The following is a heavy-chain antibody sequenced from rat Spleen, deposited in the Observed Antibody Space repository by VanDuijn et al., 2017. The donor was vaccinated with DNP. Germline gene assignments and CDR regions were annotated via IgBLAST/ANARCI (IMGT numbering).Heavy chain of an antibody. D-gene: IGHD1-12*02. V-gene: IGHV5-29*01. CDR1: GFTFSSNW. CDR2: ISYDGGST. Sequence: EVQLVESGGGLVQPGSPLKLSCAASGFTFSSNWLNWIRQAPKKGLEWVATISYDGGSTYYRDSVKGRFTISRDNAKRTLYLQMDSLRSEDTATYYGATVHYYDGTRFAYWGQGTLVTVSS. CDR3: ATVHYYDGTRFAY. J-gene: IGHJ3*01.